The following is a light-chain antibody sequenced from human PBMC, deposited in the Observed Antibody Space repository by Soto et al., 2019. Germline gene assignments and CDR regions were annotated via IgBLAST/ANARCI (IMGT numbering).Light chain of an antibody. J-gene: IGKJ2*01. CDR2: ATS. Sequence: EIVLTQSPGTLSLSPGERATLSCRASQIVGNTYLAWFQQRPGQAPRLLIHATSTRATGIPDRFSGSGSGTDFTLTINRLVPEDSAMYYCQQYGSSLPFTFGQGTKVEIK. CDR3: QQYGSSLPFT. CDR1: QIVGNTY. V-gene: IGKV3-20*01.